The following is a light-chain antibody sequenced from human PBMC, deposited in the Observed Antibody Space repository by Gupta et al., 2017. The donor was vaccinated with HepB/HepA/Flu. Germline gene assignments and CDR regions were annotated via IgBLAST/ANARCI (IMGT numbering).Light chain of an antibody. CDR3: QQDGSSPST. Sequence: EVVLTQSPGTLSLSPGERATLSCRASQSVSRNYLAWYQQIPGQAPRLLIYGASNRATGIPDRFSGGGSGTDFSLTISRLEPEDFAVYYCQQDGSSPSTFGHGTKVDIK. CDR2: GAS. CDR1: QSVSRNY. J-gene: IGKJ3*01. V-gene: IGKV3-20*01.